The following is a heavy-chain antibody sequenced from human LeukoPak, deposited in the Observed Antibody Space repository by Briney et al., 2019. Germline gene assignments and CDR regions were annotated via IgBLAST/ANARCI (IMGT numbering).Heavy chain of an antibody. CDR2: ISGSGGST. CDR3: AKGIQWELPLEY. V-gene: IGHV3-23*01. CDR1: GFTFSSYA. Sequence: PGESLRLYCATSGFTFSSYAMSWVRQAPGKGLEWVSAISGSGGSTYHADSVKGRFTISRDKSKNTLYLQMNSVRAEDTAVYYCAKGIQWELPLEYWGQGTLVTVSS. J-gene: IGHJ4*02. D-gene: IGHD1-26*01.